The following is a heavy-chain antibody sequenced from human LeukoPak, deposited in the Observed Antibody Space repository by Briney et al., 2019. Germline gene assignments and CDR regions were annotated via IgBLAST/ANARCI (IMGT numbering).Heavy chain of an antibody. CDR1: GGSISSYY. J-gene: IGHJ2*01. CDR2: IYYSGST. D-gene: IGHD2-15*01. CDR3: ARRGPVVAATRDWYFDL. Sequence: SETLSLTCTVSGGSISSYYWSWIRQPPGKGLEWIGYIYYSGSTNYNPSLKSRVTISVDTSKNQFSLKLSSVTAADTAVYYCARRGPVVAATRDWYFDLWGRGTLVTVSS. V-gene: IGHV4-59*01.